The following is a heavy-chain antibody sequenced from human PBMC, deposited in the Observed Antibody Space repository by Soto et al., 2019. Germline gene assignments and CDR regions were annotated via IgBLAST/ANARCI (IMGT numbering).Heavy chain of an antibody. CDR2: IDPSDSYT. D-gene: IGHD1-26*01. Sequence: GESLKISCKGSGYSFTSYWIGWVRQMPGKGLEWMGRIDPSDSYTNYSPSFQGHVTISADKSISTAYLQWSSLKASDTAMYYCARRASGSYYVGFDYWGQGTLVTVSS. V-gene: IGHV5-10-1*01. CDR3: ARRASGSYYVGFDY. CDR1: GYSFTSYW. J-gene: IGHJ4*02.